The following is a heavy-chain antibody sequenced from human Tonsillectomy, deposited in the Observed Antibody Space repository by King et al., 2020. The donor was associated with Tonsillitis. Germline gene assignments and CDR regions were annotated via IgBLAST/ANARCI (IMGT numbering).Heavy chain of an antibody. V-gene: IGHV3-30*10. CDR1: GFTFSNYD. D-gene: IGHD3-9*01. Sequence: VQLVESGGGVVQPGRSLRLSCAASGFTFSNYDLHWVRQAPGKGLEWVAIISFDGTNKYYTDSVKGRFTISRDNSKNTLYLQMNSLRAEDTAVYYCARDLRHLDWFPIGHWGQGTLVTVSS. J-gene: IGHJ5*02. CDR3: ARDLRHLDWFPIGH. CDR2: ISFDGTNK.